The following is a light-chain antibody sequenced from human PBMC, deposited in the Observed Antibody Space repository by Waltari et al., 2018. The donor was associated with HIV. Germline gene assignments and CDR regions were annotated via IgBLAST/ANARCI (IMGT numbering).Light chain of an antibody. Sequence: DIQMTQSPPSLSASVGNRVTIACRASQDISHYLAWFQQKPGHAPKSLIYAASSLQNAVPSKFSGSGSGTDFTLTITSLQPEDSATYYCQQYKSYPHTFGQGTRLEI. CDR2: AAS. CDR3: QQYKSYPHT. J-gene: IGKJ2*01. CDR1: QDISHY. V-gene: IGKV1-16*02.